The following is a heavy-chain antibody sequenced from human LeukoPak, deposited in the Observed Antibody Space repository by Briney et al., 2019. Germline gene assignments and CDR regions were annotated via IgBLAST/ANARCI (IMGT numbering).Heavy chain of an antibody. V-gene: IGHV3-21*01. CDR3: ASYEWGATRDY. CDR2: ISRTSESI. Sequence: SGGSLRLSCAASGFSFNTYSMSWVRQAPGKGLEWVGIISRTSESIFYAGSLKGRFTISRDNAKNSLYLQMNSLRAEDTAVYYCASYEWGATRDYWGQGTLVTVSS. D-gene: IGHD1-26*01. CDR1: GFSFNTYS. J-gene: IGHJ4*02.